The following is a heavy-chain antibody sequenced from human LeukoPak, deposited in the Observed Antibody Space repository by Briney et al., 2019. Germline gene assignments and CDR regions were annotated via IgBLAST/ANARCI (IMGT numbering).Heavy chain of an antibody. J-gene: IGHJ4*02. V-gene: IGHV3-7*01. CDR3: ARGPQYYYDSSGSRNFDY. D-gene: IGHD3-22*01. CDR2: IKQDGSEK. Sequence: PGGSLRLSCAASGFTFSSYWMSRVRQAPGKGLEWVANIKQDGSEKYYVDSVKGRFTISRDNARNSLYLQMNSLRAEDTAVYYCARGPQYYYDSSGSRNFDYWGQGTLVTVSS. CDR1: GFTFSSYW.